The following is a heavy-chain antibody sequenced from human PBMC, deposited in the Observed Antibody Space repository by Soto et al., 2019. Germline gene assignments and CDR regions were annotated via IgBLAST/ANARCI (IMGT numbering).Heavy chain of an antibody. D-gene: IGHD5-12*01. J-gene: IGHJ5*02. CDR2: ISTYSGDT. CDR1: GYTFFTYV. CDR3: ARHHGPTTSENWFDP. V-gene: IGHV1-18*01. Sequence: ASVQGACQASGYTFFTYVISWVRQAPGQGLEWMGWISTYSGDTKYAQKFQGRVTMTTDTSTTTDYLELRSLRSDDTAVYYCARHHGPTTSENWFDPWGQGTLVTVSS.